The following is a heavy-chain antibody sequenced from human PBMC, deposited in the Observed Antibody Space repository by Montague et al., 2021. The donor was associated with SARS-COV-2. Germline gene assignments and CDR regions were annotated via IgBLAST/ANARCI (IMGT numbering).Heavy chain of an antibody. V-gene: IGHV3-23*01. CDR3: AKDLEQWLVGRDYFDY. CDR2: VSSIGGST. Sequence: SLRLSCAASGFSFSSYNMNWVRQAPGKGLEWVSTVSSIGGSTFYADSVKGRFTVSRDNSKNTLYLQMNSLRAEDTAVYYCAKDLEQWLVGRDYFDYWGQGTLVTVSS. J-gene: IGHJ4*02. CDR1: GFSFSSYN. D-gene: IGHD6-19*01.